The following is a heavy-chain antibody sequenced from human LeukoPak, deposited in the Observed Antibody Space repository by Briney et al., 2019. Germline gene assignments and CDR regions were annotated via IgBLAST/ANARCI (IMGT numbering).Heavy chain of an antibody. CDR3: ARKGILTGYYTIDY. CDR1: GFTFSTYT. CDR2: ISSSSGYI. Sequence: GGSLRLSCAASGFTFSTYTMNWVRQAPGKGLEWVLSISSSSGYIYYADSVKGRFTISRDNAKKLLSLQMNSLRAEDTAVYYCARKGILTGYYTIDYWGQETLVTVSS. D-gene: IGHD3-9*01. J-gene: IGHJ4*02. V-gene: IGHV3-21*01.